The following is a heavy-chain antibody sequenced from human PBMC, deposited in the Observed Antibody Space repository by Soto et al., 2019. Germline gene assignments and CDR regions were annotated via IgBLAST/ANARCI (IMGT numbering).Heavy chain of an antibody. J-gene: IGHJ2*01. D-gene: IGHD6-6*01. Sequence: EVQLVESGGALVQPGGSLRLSCAASGFTFSSYSMNWVRQAPGKELEWVSYISSGSGTIYYADSVKGRFTISRDNAKNSLYLQMNSLRDEDTAVYYCARDSASYSSSSGSYWYFDLWGRGTLVSVSS. CDR2: ISSGSGTI. V-gene: IGHV3-48*02. CDR1: GFTFSSYS. CDR3: ARDSASYSSSSGSYWYFDL.